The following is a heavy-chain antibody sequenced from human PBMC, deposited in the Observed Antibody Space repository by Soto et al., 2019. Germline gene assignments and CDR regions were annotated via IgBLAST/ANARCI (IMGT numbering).Heavy chain of an antibody. J-gene: IGHJ6*02. CDR1: GFTFSSYW. CDR2: INSDGSST. Sequence: EVQLVESGGGLVQPGGSLRLSCAASGFTFSSYWMHWVRQAPGKGLVWVSRINSDGSSTSYADSVKGRFTISRDNAKNTLYRQMNSLRAEDTAVYYCASLRGYSGYDLDYYYGMDVWGQGTTVTVSS. D-gene: IGHD5-12*01. V-gene: IGHV3-74*01. CDR3: ASLRGYSGYDLDYYYGMDV.